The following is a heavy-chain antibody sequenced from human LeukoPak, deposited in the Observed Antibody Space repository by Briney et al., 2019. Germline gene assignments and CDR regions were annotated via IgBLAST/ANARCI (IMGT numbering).Heavy chain of an antibody. CDR3: ARDEEGDCGGDCYNWFAP. J-gene: IGHJ5*02. D-gene: IGHD2-21*02. V-gene: IGHV1-69*06. CDR2: INPIFGTD. CDR1: GGTFSSHF. Sequence: ASVKVSCKASGGTFSSHFISWVRQAPGQGLEWMGGINPIFGTDHYAQKFQDRVTITADISTNTVYMELSNLRSEDTAMYYCARDEEGDCGGDCYNWFAPWGQRTLVTVSS.